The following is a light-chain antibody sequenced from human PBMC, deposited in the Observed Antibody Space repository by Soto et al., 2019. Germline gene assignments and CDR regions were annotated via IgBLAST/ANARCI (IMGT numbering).Light chain of an antibody. CDR2: AAS. CDR3: QQTYSNLLS. V-gene: IGKV1-39*01. J-gene: IGKJ4*01. CDR1: QSISSF. Sequence: DIQLTQSPSSLSASVGDRVIITCRASQSISSFLNWYQQKPGKAPKVLISAASSLQSGVPSRFSGSGSGTDFTLTISSLEPEDFATYYCQQTYSNLLSFGGGTKVDVK.